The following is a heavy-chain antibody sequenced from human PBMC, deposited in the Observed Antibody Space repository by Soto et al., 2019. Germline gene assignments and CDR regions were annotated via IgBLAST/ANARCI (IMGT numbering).Heavy chain of an antibody. CDR3: ARAGRPIAAAGLDY. J-gene: IGHJ4*02. V-gene: IGHV4-34*01. Sequence: QVQLQQWGAGLLKPSETLSLTCAVYGGSFSGYYWSWIRQPPGKGLEWIGEINHSGSTNYNPSLKSRVTISVETSKNQFSLKLSSVTAADTAVYYCARAGRPIAAAGLDYWGQGTLVTVSS. D-gene: IGHD6-13*01. CDR2: INHSGST. CDR1: GGSFSGYY.